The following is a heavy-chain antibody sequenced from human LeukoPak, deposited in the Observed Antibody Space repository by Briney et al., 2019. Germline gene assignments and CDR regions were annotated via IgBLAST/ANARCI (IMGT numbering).Heavy chain of an antibody. V-gene: IGHV3-21*01. J-gene: IGHJ6*02. D-gene: IGHD2/OR15-2a*01. CDR2: ISSSSKYI. CDR1: GFTFSSYS. Sequence: PGGSLRLSCAASGFTFSSYSMNWVRQAPGKGLEWVSSISSSSKYIYYADSVKGRFTISRDNAKNSLYLQMNSLRAGDTAVYYCARDTLLYGDPDYYYHYGMDVWGQGTTVTVSS. CDR3: ARDTLLYGDPDYYYHYGMDV.